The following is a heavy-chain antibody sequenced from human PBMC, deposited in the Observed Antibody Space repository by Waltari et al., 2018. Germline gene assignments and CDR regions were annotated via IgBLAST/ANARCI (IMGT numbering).Heavy chain of an antibody. CDR2: IYYSGCT. J-gene: IGHJ4*02. D-gene: IGHD3-9*01. V-gene: IGHV4-39*01. CDR1: GGSISSSSYY. CDR3: ARQEYNYDILTGSGHYFDY. Sequence: QLQLQESGPGLVKPSETLSLTCTVSGGSISSSSYYWGWIRQPPGKGLEWIGSIYYSGCTYYNPSLKIRVTLSVDTSKNQFSLKLSSVTAAGTSVYYCARQEYNYDILTGSGHYFDYWGQGTLVTVSS.